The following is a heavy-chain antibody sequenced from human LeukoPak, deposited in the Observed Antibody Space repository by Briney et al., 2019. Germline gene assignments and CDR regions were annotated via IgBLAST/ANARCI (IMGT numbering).Heavy chain of an antibody. V-gene: IGHV3-13*01. CDR2: IGTAGDT. CDR3: ARSSGWSSLGEYYFDY. D-gene: IGHD6-19*01. CDR1: GFTFDDYA. J-gene: IGHJ4*02. Sequence: PGGSLRLSCAASGFTFDDYAMHWVRQAPGKGLEWVSAIGTAGDTYYPGSVKGRFTISRENAKNSLYLQMNSLRAGDTAVYYCARSSGWSSLGEYYFDYWGQGTLVTVSS.